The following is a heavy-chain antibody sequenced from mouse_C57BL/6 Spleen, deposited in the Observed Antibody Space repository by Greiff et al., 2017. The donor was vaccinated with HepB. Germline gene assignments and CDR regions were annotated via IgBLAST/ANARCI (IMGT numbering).Heavy chain of an antibody. CDR3: ARWGLLPYYYAMDY. J-gene: IGHJ4*01. V-gene: IGHV1-80*01. CDR1: GYAFSSYW. D-gene: IGHD2-3*01. Sequence: QVQLQQSGAELVKPGASVKISCKASGYAFSSYWMNWVKQRPGKGLEWIGQIYPGDGDTNYNGKFKGKATLTADKSSSTAYMQLSSLPAEDSAVYFCARWGLLPYYYAMDYWGQGTSVTVSS. CDR2: IYPGDGDT.